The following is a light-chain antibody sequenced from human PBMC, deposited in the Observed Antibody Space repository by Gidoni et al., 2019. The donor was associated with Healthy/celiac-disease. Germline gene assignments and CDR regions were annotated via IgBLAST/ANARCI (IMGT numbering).Light chain of an antibody. J-gene: IGKJ1*01. CDR2: AAS. CDR1: QGISSY. CDR3: QQYYSYPWT. V-gene: IGKV1-8*01. Sequence: AIRMTQSPSSFSASTGDRGTITCRASQGISSYLAWYQQNPGKAPKLLIYAASTLQSGVPSRFSGSGSGTDFTLTISCLQSEDFATYSCQQYYSYPWTFXQXTKVELK.